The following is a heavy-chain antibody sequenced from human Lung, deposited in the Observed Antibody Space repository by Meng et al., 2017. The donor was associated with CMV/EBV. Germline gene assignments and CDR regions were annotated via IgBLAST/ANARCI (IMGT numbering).Heavy chain of an antibody. CDR2: MNPNSGNT. CDR1: GYTFTSYD. Sequence: ASVXVSCKASGYTFTSYDINWVRQATGQGLEGMGWMNPNSGNTGHAQKFQGRVTMTRNTSISTAYMELSSLRSEDTAVYYCARTLSSTSCSDFDYWGHGTPVTVSS. V-gene: IGHV1-8*01. CDR3: ARTLSSTSCSDFDY. J-gene: IGHJ4*01. D-gene: IGHD2-2*01.